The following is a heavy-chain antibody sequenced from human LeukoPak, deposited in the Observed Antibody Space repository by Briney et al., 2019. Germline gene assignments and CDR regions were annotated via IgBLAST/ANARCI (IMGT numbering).Heavy chain of an antibody. J-gene: IGHJ4*02. Sequence: ASVKVSCKASGYTFTDNYVHWGGQAPGQGVGWMGWMNPHSGGINYAQKFQGRVTMTRNNSISTAYMELSSLRSEDTAVYYCARAPMVRGVPDFDSWGQGTLVTVSS. CDR3: ARAPMVRGVPDFDS. CDR2: MNPHSGGI. V-gene: IGHV1-2*02. D-gene: IGHD3-10*01. CDR1: GYTFTDNY.